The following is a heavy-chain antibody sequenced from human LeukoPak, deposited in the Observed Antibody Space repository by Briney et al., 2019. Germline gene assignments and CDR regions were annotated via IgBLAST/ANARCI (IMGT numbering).Heavy chain of an antibody. CDR2: INSDGSST. D-gene: IGHD4-11*01. CDR1: GFTFSSYW. J-gene: IGHJ4*02. Sequence: GGSLRLSCAASGFTFSSYWMHWVRQAPANGLMWVSRINSDGSSTNYADSVKGRFTISRDNAKNTLYLQMNSLRADDTAVYYCARGKGITTGGYWGQGTLVTVSS. V-gene: IGHV3-74*01. CDR3: ARGKGITTGGY.